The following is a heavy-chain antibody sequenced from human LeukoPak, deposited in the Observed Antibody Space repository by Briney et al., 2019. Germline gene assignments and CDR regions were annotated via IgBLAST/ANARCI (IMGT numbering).Heavy chain of an antibody. CDR3: ARVPGYCSSTSCYYFDY. CDR1: GGSISSSNW. J-gene: IGHJ4*02. Sequence: SGTLPLTCAVSGGSISSSNWWSWVRQPPGKGLEWIGEIYHSGSTNYNPSLKSRVTISVDKSKNQFSLKLSSVTAADTAVYYCARVPGYCSSTSCYYFDYWGQGTLVTVSS. V-gene: IGHV4-4*02. D-gene: IGHD2-2*01. CDR2: IYHSGST.